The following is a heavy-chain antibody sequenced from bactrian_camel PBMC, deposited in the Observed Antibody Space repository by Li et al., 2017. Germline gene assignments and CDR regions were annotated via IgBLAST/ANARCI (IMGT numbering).Heavy chain of an antibody. CDR3: AVSRSGCLTSCRGTYCPRPV. V-gene: IGHV3S68*01. D-gene: IGHD2*01. CDR1: GESANGMIC. CDR2: IDTTDGSA. Sequence: HVQLVESGGGSVQVGESLRLSCTISGESANGMICTAWWRQRAGKERERVAVIDTTDGSATYADSVKGRFTISQDNAKNTLYLQMDSLKPEDTAMYYCAVSRSGCLTSCRGTYCPRPVGGQGTQVTVS. J-gene: IGHJ4*01.